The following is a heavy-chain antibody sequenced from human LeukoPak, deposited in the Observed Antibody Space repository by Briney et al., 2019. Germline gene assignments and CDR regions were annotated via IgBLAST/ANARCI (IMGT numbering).Heavy chain of an antibody. CDR2: IHTSGST. V-gene: IGHV4-59*08. CDR1: GGSISTYY. D-gene: IGHD4-23*01. CDR3: ARQGDYVGNWFDP. J-gene: IGHJ5*02. Sequence: SETLSLTCTVSGGSISTYYWSWIRQPPGKGLEWIEYIHTSGSTNYNPSLKSRVTISVDTSDNQFSLKLSSVTAADTAVYYCARQGDYVGNWFDPWGQGTLVTVSP.